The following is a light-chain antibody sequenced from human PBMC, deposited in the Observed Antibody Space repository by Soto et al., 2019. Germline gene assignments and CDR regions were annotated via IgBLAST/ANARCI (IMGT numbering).Light chain of an antibody. CDR1: SSDVGGYNY. V-gene: IGLV2-14*03. CDR2: DVS. Sequence: QSVLTQPASVSGSPGQSIAISCTGTSSDVGGYNYVTWYQQHPGKAPKLMSYDVSNRPSGVSDPFSGSKSGNTASLTISGLQAEDEGDYYCNSYTSSSTYVFGTGTKVTVL. J-gene: IGLJ1*01. CDR3: NSYTSSSTYV.